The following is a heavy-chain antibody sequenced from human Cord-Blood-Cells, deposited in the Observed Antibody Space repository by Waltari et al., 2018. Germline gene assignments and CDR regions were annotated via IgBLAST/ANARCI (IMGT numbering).Heavy chain of an antibody. CDR3: AKDPTLTGDY. J-gene: IGHJ4*02. CDR1: GFTCSSYG. CDR2: ISYDGSNK. Sequence: QVQLVASGGGVVLPGRSLRLSCAASGFTCSSYGQHWVRQAPGKGLEWVAVISYDGSNKYYADSVKGRFTISRDNSKNTLYLQMNSLRAEDTAVYYCAKDPTLTGDYWGQGTLVTVSS. V-gene: IGHV3-30*18. D-gene: IGHD7-27*01.